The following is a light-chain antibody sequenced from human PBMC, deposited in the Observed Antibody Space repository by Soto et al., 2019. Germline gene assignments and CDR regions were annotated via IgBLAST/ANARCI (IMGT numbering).Light chain of an antibody. Sequence: IMLTQSPSTLSLSAGERATLSCRAIQSVSTYLAWYQQRPGQAPRLLIYDASYRATDIPPRFSGSGSGTDFTLTISSLEPEDFAVYYCQQRRSWPPTITFGQGTRLEIK. CDR1: QSVSTY. V-gene: IGKV3-11*01. J-gene: IGKJ5*01. CDR3: QQRRSWPPTIT. CDR2: DAS.